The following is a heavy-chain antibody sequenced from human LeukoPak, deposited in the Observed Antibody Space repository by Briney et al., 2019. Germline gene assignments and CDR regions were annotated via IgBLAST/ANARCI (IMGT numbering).Heavy chain of an antibody. J-gene: IGHJ1*01. D-gene: IGHD5-24*01. CDR2: ITGSGDGT. CDR1: GFTFSTYA. CDR3: AKDMMAVSPEYFQH. V-gene: IGHV3-23*01. Sequence: GGSLRLSCAASGFTFSTYAMTWVRQAPGNCLEWVSSITGSGDGTSAADSVTGRFSISRDNSKSTLYLQMNSLRAEDTAVYYCAKDMMAVSPEYFQHWGQGTLVSVSS.